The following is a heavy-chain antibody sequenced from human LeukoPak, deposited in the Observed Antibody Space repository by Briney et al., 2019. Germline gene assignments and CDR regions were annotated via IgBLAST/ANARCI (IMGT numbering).Heavy chain of an antibody. Sequence: GASVKVSCKASGYTFTSYYMHWVRQAPGQGLEWMGIINPSGGSTSYAQKFQGRVTMTRDTSTSTVYMELSSLRSEDTAAYYCARDARDFWSDHNKHPDYWGQGTLVTVSS. CDR3: ARDARDFWSDHNKHPDY. D-gene: IGHD3-3*01. V-gene: IGHV1-46*01. CDR1: GYTFTSYY. J-gene: IGHJ4*02. CDR2: INPSGGST.